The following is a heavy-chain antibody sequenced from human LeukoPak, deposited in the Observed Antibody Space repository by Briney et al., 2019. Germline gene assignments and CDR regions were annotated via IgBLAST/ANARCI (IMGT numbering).Heavy chain of an antibody. V-gene: IGHV1-18*01. D-gene: IGHD6-19*01. Sequence: ASVKVSCKASGYTFTSYGISWVRQAPGQGLEWMGWTSAYNGNTSYAQKLQGRVTMTTDTSTSTAYMELRSLRSDDTAVYYCARDPKYSSGWYTSNWFDPWGQGTLVTVSS. CDR2: TSAYNGNT. CDR3: ARDPKYSSGWYTSNWFDP. J-gene: IGHJ5*02. CDR1: GYTFTSYG.